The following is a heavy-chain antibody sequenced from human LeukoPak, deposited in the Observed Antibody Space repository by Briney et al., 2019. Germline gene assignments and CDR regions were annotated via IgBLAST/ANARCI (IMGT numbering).Heavy chain of an antibody. J-gene: IGHJ5*02. Sequence: SETLSLTCTVSGGSISSSSYYWGWIRQPPGKGLEWIGSIYYTGSTYYNPSLKSRVTISVDTSKTQFSLKLSSVTAADTAVYYCARRDSSGWPATYNWFDPWGQGTLVTASS. CDR3: ARRDSSGWPATYNWFDP. V-gene: IGHV4-39*01. CDR2: IYYTGST. CDR1: GGSISSSSYY. D-gene: IGHD6-19*01.